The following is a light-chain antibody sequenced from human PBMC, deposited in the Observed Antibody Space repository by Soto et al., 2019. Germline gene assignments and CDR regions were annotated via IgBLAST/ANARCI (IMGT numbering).Light chain of an antibody. V-gene: IGKV3-11*01. CDR1: QSVSTY. Sequence: EIVLTQSPATLSLSPGERATLSCRASQSVSTYLAWYQQKPGQAPRLLIYGASNRATGIPARFSGGGSGADFTLTISNLEPEDFAVYYCQQRSNGLTFGGGTKVEIK. CDR3: QQRSNGLT. J-gene: IGKJ4*01. CDR2: GAS.